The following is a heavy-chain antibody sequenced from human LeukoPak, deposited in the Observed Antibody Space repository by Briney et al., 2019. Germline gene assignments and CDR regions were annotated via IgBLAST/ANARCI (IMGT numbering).Heavy chain of an antibody. Sequence: SETLSLTCSVSGASISGDYWSRVWDPPRHGLEYVCCTYFTGSTNYNPSLQSRVTISVATSKYQFSLNLTSVTAADTAVYYCARGGETYLNWSDLWGQGTLVTVSS. CDR1: GASISGDY. J-gene: IGHJ5*02. V-gene: IGHV4-59*01. CDR2: TYFTGST. D-gene: IGHD2-21*01. CDR3: ARGGETYLNWSDL.